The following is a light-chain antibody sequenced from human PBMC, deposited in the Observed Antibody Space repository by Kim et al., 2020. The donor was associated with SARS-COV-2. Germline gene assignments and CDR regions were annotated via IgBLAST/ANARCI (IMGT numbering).Light chain of an antibody. Sequence: ESVGDRVTITCRASQDIRNHLTWFQQKPGEAPKSLIYAASSLQSGVPSKFSGGGSGTDFTLTISSLQPEDFATYYCQQYHNYPLTFGGGTKVDIK. J-gene: IGKJ4*01. CDR2: AAS. CDR3: QQYHNYPLT. V-gene: IGKV1-16*02. CDR1: QDIRNH.